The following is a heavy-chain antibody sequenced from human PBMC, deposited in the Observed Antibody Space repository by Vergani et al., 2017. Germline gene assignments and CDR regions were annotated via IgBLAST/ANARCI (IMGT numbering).Heavy chain of an antibody. Sequence: QVQLVQSGAEVKKPGASVKVSCKASGYTFTSYAMHWVRQAPGQGLEWMGRIIPILGIANYAQKFQGRVTITADKSTSTAYMELSSLRSEDTAVYYCASYKDIVVVPAAITDAFDIWGQGTMVTVSS. J-gene: IGHJ3*02. V-gene: IGHV1-69*04. CDR3: ASYKDIVVVPAAITDAFDI. D-gene: IGHD2-2*01. CDR1: GYTFTSYA. CDR2: IIPILGIA.